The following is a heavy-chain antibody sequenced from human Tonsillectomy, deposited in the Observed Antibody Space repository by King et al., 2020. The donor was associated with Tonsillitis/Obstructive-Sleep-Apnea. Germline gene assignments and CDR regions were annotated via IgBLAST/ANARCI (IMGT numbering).Heavy chain of an antibody. J-gene: IGHJ4*02. Sequence: VQLVESAAEVKKPGASVTVSCTASGYTFTNYGISWVRQAPGQGLEWMGWISAYSANTNYAQKLQGRVTMTTDTSTSTAYMELRSLRSDDTAVYYCARDYCSTTSCYARYFDYWGQGTLVTVSS. CDR3: ARDYCSTTSCYARYFDY. V-gene: IGHV1-18*01. CDR1: GYTFTNYG. CDR2: ISAYSANT. D-gene: IGHD2-2*01.